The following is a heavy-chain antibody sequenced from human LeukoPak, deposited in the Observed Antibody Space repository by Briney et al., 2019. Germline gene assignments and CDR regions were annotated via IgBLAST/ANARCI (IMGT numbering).Heavy chain of an antibody. CDR1: GDSISTYY. V-gene: IGHV4-59*01. J-gene: IGHJ4*02. CDR3: VSSSPRYCTGGTCYSSRGFDY. D-gene: IGHD2-15*01. CDR2: IYYRGTT. Sequence: PSETLSLTCTVSGDSISTYYWSWIRQSPGKGLEWIAYIYYRGTTNYNPSLKSRVTISADTTKTQFSLILSSVTAADTAVYYCVSSSPRYCTGGTCYSSRGFDYWGQGALVTVSS.